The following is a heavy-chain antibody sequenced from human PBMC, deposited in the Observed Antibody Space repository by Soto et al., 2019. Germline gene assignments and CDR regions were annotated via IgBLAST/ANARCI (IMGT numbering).Heavy chain of an antibody. CDR2: IWYDGSNK. CDR3: ARDDGSSSWPTQYYFDY. V-gene: IGHV3-33*01. Sequence: VQLVESGGGLVQPGRSLRLSCAASGFTFSSYGMHWVRQAPGKGLEWVAVIWYDGSNKYYADSVKGRFTISRDNSKNTLYLQMNSLRAEDTAVYYCARDDGSSSWPTQYYFDYWGQGTLVTVSS. J-gene: IGHJ4*02. CDR1: GFTFSSYG. D-gene: IGHD6-13*01.